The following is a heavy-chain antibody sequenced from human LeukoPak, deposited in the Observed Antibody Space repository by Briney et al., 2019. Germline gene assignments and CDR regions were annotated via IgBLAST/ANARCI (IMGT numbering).Heavy chain of an antibody. D-gene: IGHD5-18*01. CDR1: GGSISSYY. Sequence: PSETLSLTCTVSGGSISSYYWSWIRRPPGKGLEWIGYIYYSGSTNYNPSLKSRVTISVDTSKNQFSLKLSSVTAADTAVYYCARDATQLGGRFDYWGQGTLVTVSS. CDR3: ARDATQLGGRFDY. CDR2: IYYSGST. V-gene: IGHV4-59*01. J-gene: IGHJ4*02.